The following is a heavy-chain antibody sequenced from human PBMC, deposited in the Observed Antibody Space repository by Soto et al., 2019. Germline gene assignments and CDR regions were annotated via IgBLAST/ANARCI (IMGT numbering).Heavy chain of an antibody. CDR2: IYYSGST. J-gene: IGHJ6*03. Sequence: PSETLSLTCTVSGGSISSYYWSWIRQPPGKGLEWIGYIYYSGSTNYNPSLKSRVTISVDTSKNQFSLKLSSVTAADTAVYYCARHAPEADDFWSGQLGYYYYYYMDVWGKGTTVTVSS. V-gene: IGHV4-59*08. CDR3: ARHAPEADDFWSGQLGYYYYYYMDV. CDR1: GGSISSYY. D-gene: IGHD3-3*01.